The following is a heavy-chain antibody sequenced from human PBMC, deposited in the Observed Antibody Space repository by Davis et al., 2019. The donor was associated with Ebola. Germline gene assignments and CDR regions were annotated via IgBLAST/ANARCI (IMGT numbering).Heavy chain of an antibody. J-gene: IGHJ6*02. Sequence: PGGSLRLSCAASGFTFDDYGMSWVRQAPGKGLEWVSGINWNGGSTGYADSVKGRFTISRDNAKNSLYLQMNSLRAEDTALYHCARESSALRDYYDSSGYYYGMDVWGQGTTVTVSS. CDR3: ARESSALRDYYDSSGYYYGMDV. CDR1: GFTFDDYG. D-gene: IGHD3-22*01. CDR2: INWNGGST. V-gene: IGHV3-20*01.